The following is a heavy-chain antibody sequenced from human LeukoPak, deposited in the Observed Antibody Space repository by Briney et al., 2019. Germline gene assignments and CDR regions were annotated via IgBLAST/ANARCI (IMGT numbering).Heavy chain of an antibody. CDR3: ARRMGDYDFWSGYSRGDYYYYMDV. D-gene: IGHD3-3*01. CDR1: GGTFSSYA. Sequence: SVKVSCKASGGTFSSYAISWVRQAPGQGLEWMGGIIPIFGTANYAQEFQGRVTITTDESTSTAYMELSSLRSEDTAVYYCARRMGDYDFWSGYSRGDYYYYMDVWGKGTTVTVSS. CDR2: IIPIFGTA. V-gene: IGHV1-69*05. J-gene: IGHJ6*03.